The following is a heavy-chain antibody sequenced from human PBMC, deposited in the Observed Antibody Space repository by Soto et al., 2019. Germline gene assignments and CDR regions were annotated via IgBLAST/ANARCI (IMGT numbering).Heavy chain of an antibody. CDR1: GFSFSIYA. CDR3: AKDRRLIPFDY. Sequence: PGGSLRLSCAASGFSFSIYAMNWVRQAPGKGLEWVSGISGGGGSTYHADSVKGRFTISRDNSKNTLYLQMNSLRAEDTAVYYCAKDRRLIPFDYWGQGTLVTVSS. D-gene: IGHD3-16*01. V-gene: IGHV3-23*01. J-gene: IGHJ4*02. CDR2: ISGGGGST.